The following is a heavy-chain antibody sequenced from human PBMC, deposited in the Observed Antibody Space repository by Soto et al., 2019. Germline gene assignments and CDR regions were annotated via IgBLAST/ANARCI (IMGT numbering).Heavy chain of an antibody. CDR2: IIPIFGTA. Sequence: SVKVSCKASGGTFSSYAISWVRQAPGQGLEWMGGIIPIFGTANYAQKFQGRVTITAGKSTSTAHMELSSLRSEDTAVYYCASTPTIQLWTPFEYWGQGTLVTVSS. D-gene: IGHD5-18*01. J-gene: IGHJ4*02. V-gene: IGHV1-69*06. CDR3: ASTPTIQLWTPFEY. CDR1: GGTFSSYA.